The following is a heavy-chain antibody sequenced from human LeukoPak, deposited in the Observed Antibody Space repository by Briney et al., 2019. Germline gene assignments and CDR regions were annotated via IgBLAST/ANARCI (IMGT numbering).Heavy chain of an antibody. CDR1: GDSVSSNSAA. V-gene: IGHV6-1*01. J-gene: IGHJ5*02. CDR2: TYYRSKWYN. Sequence: SQTLSLTCAISGDSVSSNSAAWNWIRQSPSRGLEWLGRTYYRSKWYNDYAVSVKSRITINPDTSQNQFSLQLNSVTPEDTAVYYCARKPRGYCSGGSCYGNWFDPWGQGTLVTVSS. CDR3: ARKPRGYCSGGSCYGNWFDP. D-gene: IGHD2-15*01.